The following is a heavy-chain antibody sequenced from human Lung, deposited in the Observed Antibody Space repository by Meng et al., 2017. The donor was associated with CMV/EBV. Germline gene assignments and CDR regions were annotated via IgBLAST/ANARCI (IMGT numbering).Heavy chain of an antibody. V-gene: IGHV6-1*01. CDR2: TYYRSKWYH. J-gene: IGHJ4*02. D-gene: IGHD4-23*01. CDR1: GDIVSSNSAA. CDR3: ARGINGGCGD. Sequence: QVQLPQSGPGLGKPSQTLSLPCAISGDIVSSNSAAWHWIRQSPSRGLEWLGRTYYRSKWYHEYAVSVKSRITISPDTPKNQFSRQLNSMTPEDTAVYYCARGINGGCGDWGQGTLVTVSS.